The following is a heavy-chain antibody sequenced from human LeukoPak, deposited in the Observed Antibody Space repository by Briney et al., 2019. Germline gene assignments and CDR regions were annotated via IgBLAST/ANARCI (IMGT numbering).Heavy chain of an antibody. CDR2: ISYDGSNK. Sequence: GGSLRLSCAASGFTFSSYAMHWVRQAPGKGLEWVAVISYDGSNKYYADSVKGRFTISRDNSKNTLYLQMNSLRAEDTAVYYCARDICGGDRYSPVDYWGQGTLVTVSS. V-gene: IGHV3-30-3*01. CDR1: GFTFSSYA. CDR3: ARDICGGDRYSPVDY. D-gene: IGHD2-21*02. J-gene: IGHJ4*02.